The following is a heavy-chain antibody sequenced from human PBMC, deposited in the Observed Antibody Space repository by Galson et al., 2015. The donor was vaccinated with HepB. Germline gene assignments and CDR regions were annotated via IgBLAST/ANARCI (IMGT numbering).Heavy chain of an antibody. CDR2: ISAYDGHT. CDR1: GYTFNDYG. V-gene: IGHV1-18*01. D-gene: IGHD3-10*01. Sequence: SVKLSCKASGYTFNDYGISWVRQAPGQGLEWMALISAYDGHTKVAEKFQGRVTTTTDTSTRPAYMELRSLTSDVTSVYYCARACRCSGEGGMGGWGQGTPVTVSS. CDR3: ARACRCSGEGGMGG. J-gene: IGHJ4*02.